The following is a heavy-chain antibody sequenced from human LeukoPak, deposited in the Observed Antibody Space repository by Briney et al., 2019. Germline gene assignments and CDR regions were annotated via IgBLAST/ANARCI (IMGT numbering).Heavy chain of an antibody. V-gene: IGHV1-18*01. D-gene: IGHD3-10*01. CDR3: ARPSLRGWFAY. CDR2: ISAYNGNT. CDR1: GYTFTSYG. J-gene: IGHJ4*02. Sequence: ASVKVSCKASGYTFTSYGISWVRQAPGQGLEWMGWISAYNGNTNYAQKLQGRVTLTTDTSTSTAYMELRSLRSEDTAVYYCARPSLRGWFAYWGQGTLVTVSS.